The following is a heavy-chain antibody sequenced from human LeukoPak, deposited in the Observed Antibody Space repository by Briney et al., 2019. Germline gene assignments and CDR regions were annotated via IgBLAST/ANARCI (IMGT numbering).Heavy chain of an antibody. CDR2: IRESGGST. V-gene: IGHV3-23*01. CDR1: GFTFSSYA. Sequence: GGSLRLSCAASGFTFSSYAMTWVRQAPGKGLEWVSSIRESGGSTSYAESVKGRFTISRDNSKNTLYLQMNSLRAEDTAVYYCARGSPTGYYYMDVWGKGTTVTVSS. CDR3: ARGSPTGYYYMDV. J-gene: IGHJ6*03. D-gene: IGHD4-17*01.